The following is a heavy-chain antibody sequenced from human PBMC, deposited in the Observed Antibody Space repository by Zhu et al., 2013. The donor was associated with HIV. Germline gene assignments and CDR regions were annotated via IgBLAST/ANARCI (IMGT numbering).Heavy chain of an antibody. CDR3: ARGGSGSYIDY. Sequence: QVQLVQSGAEVKKPGASVKVSCKASGYTFTSYYLHWVRQAPGQGLEWMGIIDPSGDSTSYAQKFQGRVTMTRDTSTNTVYMELSSLRFEDTAVYYCARGGSGSYIDYWGQGTLVTVSS. V-gene: IGHV1-46*01. J-gene: IGHJ4*02. CDR2: IDPSGDST. D-gene: IGHD3-10*01. CDR1: GYTFTSYY.